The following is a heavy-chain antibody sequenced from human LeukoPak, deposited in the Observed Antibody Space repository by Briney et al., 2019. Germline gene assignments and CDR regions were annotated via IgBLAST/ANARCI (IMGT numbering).Heavy chain of an antibody. V-gene: IGHV4-30-2*01. J-gene: IGHJ4*02. D-gene: IGHD4-23*01. Sequence: SQTLSLTCTVSGGSISSGGYYWSWIRQPPGKGLEWIGYIYHSGSTYYNPSLKSRVTISVDRSKSQFSLKLSSVTAADTAVYYCATTVVTPGFDYWGQGTLVTVSS. CDR1: GGSISSGGYY. CDR2: IYHSGST. CDR3: ATTVVTPGFDY.